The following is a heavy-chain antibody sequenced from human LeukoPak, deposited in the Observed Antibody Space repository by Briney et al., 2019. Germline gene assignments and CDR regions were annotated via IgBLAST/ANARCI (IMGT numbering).Heavy chain of an antibody. CDR3: ARVGRGAYCGGDCYSDDAFDV. Sequence: GRSLRLSCVASGFTFSRDGMRWVRQAPGKALEWLSVIWYDGGIKNYEASVRGRFTISRETSKNTLYLQMNSLRAEDTAVYYYARVGRGAYCGGDCYSDDAFDVWGQGTMVTVSS. CDR1: GFTFSRDG. D-gene: IGHD2-21*02. CDR2: IWYDGGIK. J-gene: IGHJ3*01. V-gene: IGHV3-33*01.